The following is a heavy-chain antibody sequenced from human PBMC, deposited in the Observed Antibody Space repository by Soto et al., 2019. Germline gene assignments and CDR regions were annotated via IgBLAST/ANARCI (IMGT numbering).Heavy chain of an antibody. CDR2: INSDGSTT. D-gene: IGHD6-19*01. CDR3: ARGYSSGPDS. Sequence: EVQLVESGGGLVQPGGSLRLSCAASGFTFSNHWMHWVRQAPGKGLVWVSRINSDGSTTTYADSVKGRFTISRDNAKNTLYLQLNSLRAEDTALYYCARGYSSGPDSWGQGTLVTVSS. CDR1: GFTFSNHW. V-gene: IGHV3-74*01. J-gene: IGHJ4*02.